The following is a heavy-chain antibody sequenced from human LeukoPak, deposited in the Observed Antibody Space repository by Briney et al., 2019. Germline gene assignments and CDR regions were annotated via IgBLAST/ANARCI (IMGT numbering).Heavy chain of an antibody. J-gene: IGHJ6*03. CDR3: ARGRGRDYDFWSGYSSYYYMDV. CDR1: GGTFSSYA. CDR2: IIPIFGTA. V-gene: IGHV1-69*05. Sequence: GASVKVSCKASGGTFSSYAISWVRQAPGQGLEWMGGIIPIFGTANYAQKFQGRVTITRNTSISTAYMELSSLRSEDTAVYYCARGRGRDYDFWSGYSSYYYMDVWGKGTTVTVSS. D-gene: IGHD3-3*01.